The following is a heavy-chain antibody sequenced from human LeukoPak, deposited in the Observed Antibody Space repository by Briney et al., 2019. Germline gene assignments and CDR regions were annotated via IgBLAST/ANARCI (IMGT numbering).Heavy chain of an antibody. D-gene: IGHD2-21*01. CDR2: IYTSGST. Sequence: SETLSLTCTVSGGSNSSGSYYWSWIRQPAGKGLEWIGRIYTSGSTNYNPSLKSRVTISVDTSKNQFFLNLSSVTAADTAVYYCARDPGGKQQLLRGYSWFDLWGPGTLVTVSS. CDR3: ARDPGGKQQLLRGYSWFDL. J-gene: IGHJ5*02. CDR1: GGSNSSGSYY. V-gene: IGHV4-61*02.